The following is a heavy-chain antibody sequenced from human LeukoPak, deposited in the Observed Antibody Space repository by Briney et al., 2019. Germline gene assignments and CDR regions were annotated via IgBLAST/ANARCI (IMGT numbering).Heavy chain of an antibody. V-gene: IGHV1-24*01. CDR1: GYTLTELS. CDR3: AISGYCSGGSCYWFDP. J-gene: IGHJ5*02. CDR2: FDPEDGET. D-gene: IGHD2-15*01. Sequence: ASVKVSCTVSGYTLTELSMHWVRQAPGKGLEWMGGFDPEDGETIYAQKFQGRVTMTEDTSTDTAYMELSSLRSEDTAVYYCAISGYCSGGSCYWFDPWGQGTLVTVSS.